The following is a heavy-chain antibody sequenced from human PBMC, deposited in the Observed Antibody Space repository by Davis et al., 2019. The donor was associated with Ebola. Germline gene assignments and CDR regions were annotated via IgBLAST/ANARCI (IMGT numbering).Heavy chain of an antibody. J-gene: IGHJ5*02. CDR3: AKVGSGSSSP. Sequence: GGSLRLSCAASGFVFSSYVMSWVRRAPGKGLEWVSTLGLSGDTYYADSVKGRFTISRDNSKNTLYLQMNSLRAEDTAVYYCAKVGSGSSSPWGQGTLVTVSS. CDR1: GFVFSSYV. CDR2: LGLSGDT. D-gene: IGHD3-10*01. V-gene: IGHV3-23*01.